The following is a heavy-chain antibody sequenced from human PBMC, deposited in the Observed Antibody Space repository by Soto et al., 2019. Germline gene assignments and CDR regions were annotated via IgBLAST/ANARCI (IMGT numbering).Heavy chain of an antibody. J-gene: IGHJ5*02. CDR2: IKPDSGDT. D-gene: IGHD2-2*01. Sequence: VASVKVSCKASRYTFTSYDIFWVRQSPGQGLEWMGWIKPDSGDTHYARNFQGRVTMTRDTSINTAYMELNNLVSDDTAVYYCARRSSTYLNEIIYDPWGQGTLVTVSS. CDR1: RYTFTSYD. CDR3: ARRSSTYLNEIIYDP. V-gene: IGHV1-2*02.